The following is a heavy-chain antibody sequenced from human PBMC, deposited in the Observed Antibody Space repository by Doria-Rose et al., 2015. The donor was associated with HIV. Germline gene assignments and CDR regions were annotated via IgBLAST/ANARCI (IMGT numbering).Heavy chain of an antibody. Sequence: VQLVESGGGLLQPGRSLRLSCAASGFSFDEYAMHWVRQPPGKGLEWVSGINWNSANIRYADSVKGRFTISRDNAKNSLYLQMSSLRPEDMALYYCAKDGGGRQWLIRDFDLWGRGTLVTVSS. CDR1: GFSFDEYA. D-gene: IGHD6-19*01. CDR2: INWNSANI. CDR3: AKDGGGRQWLIRDFDL. V-gene: IGHV3-9*03. J-gene: IGHJ2*01.